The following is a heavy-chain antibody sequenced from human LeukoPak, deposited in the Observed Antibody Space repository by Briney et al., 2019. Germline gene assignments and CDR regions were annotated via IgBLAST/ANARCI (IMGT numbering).Heavy chain of an antibody. Sequence: SETLSLTCAVSGYSISSGYYWGWIRQPPGMGLQWIGSIFQRGYNYYNPSLKSRVTISVDTSRNQFSLKLSSVTAADTAVDYCAGDKETTGNGRPNWFDPWGQGTLVTVSS. CDR1: GYSISSGYY. V-gene: IGHV4-38-2*01. J-gene: IGHJ5*02. D-gene: IGHD1-1*01. CDR2: IFQRGYN. CDR3: AGDKETTGNGRPNWFDP.